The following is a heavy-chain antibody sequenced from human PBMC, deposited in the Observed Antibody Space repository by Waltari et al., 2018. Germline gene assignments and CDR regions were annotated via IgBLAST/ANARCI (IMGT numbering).Heavy chain of an antibody. CDR2: STADGRSR. J-gene: IGHJ2*01. CDR1: GFSFSHYP. V-gene: IGHV3-23*01. Sequence: EVQLLESGGDLVQPGGSLRLSCAAYGFSFSHYPMAWVRQAPGQGLEWVSTSTADGRSRNYADSVKGRFTISRDNSQNTLDLQMNTLRAEDTAVYFCAKADFGDPFWYFDLWGRGTLVTV. D-gene: IGHD4-17*01. CDR3: AKADFGDPFWYFDL.